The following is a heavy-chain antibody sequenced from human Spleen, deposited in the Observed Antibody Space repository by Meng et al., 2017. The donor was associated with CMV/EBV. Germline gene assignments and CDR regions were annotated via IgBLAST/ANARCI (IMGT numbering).Heavy chain of an antibody. J-gene: IGHJ4*02. D-gene: IGHD5-24*01. CDR2: INHSGST. CDR3: ARERWTKAPIFDY. CDR1: DGSFSVYY. V-gene: IGHV4-34*01. Sequence: SETLSLTCAVHDGSFSVYYWSWIRQPPGKGLEWIGEINHSGSTNYNPSLKSRVTISVDTSKNQFSLKLSSVTAADTAVYYCARERWTKAPIFDYWGQGTLVTVSS.